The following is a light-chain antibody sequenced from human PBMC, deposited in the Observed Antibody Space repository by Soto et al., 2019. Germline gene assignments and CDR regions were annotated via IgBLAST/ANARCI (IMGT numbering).Light chain of an antibody. Sequence: EIVMTQSPVTLSVSPGERATLSCRASQNISRSLAWYQQKPGQGPSLLIYGTSTRAGGVPARFSGGGSGTEFTLTITSLLSEDFAVYYCHQYYKWPLTFGGGTKVDI. CDR2: GTS. CDR1: QNISRS. J-gene: IGKJ4*01. V-gene: IGKV3-15*01. CDR3: HQYYKWPLT.